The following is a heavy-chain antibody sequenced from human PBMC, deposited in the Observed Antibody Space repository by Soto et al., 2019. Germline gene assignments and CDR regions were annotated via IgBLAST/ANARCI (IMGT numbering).Heavy chain of an antibody. CDR3: TAYYDFWSGYYTQAEYFQH. CDR2: ISSNGGST. J-gene: IGHJ1*01. Sequence: GGSLRLSCSASGFTFSSYAMHWVRQAPGKGLEYVSAISSNGGSTYYADSVKGRFTISRDNSKNTLYLQMSSLRAEDTAVYYCTAYYDFWSGYYTQAEYFQHWGQGTLVTVSS. CDR1: GFTFSSYA. V-gene: IGHV3-64D*08. D-gene: IGHD3-3*01.